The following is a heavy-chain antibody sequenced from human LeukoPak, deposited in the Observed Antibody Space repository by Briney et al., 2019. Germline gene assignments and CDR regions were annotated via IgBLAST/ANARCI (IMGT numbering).Heavy chain of an antibody. J-gene: IGHJ4*02. Sequence: GGSLRLSCAASGFAFNNYAMDWVRQAPGKGLEWVSAILETGDIAYYADSVRGRFAISRDNSRNTVYLQMNSLTAEDTAVYYCAKRSHTPNDSRGRGTLVTVSS. CDR1: GFAFNNYA. CDR2: ILETGDIA. CDR3: AKRSHTPNDS. D-gene: IGHD3-3*01. V-gene: IGHV3-23*01.